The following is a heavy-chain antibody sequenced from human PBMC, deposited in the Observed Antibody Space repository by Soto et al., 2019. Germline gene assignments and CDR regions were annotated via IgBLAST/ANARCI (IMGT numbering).Heavy chain of an antibody. CDR2: IYYSGST. CDR1: GGSISSSSYY. Sequence: SETLCLTCTVSGGSISSSSYYWGWIRQPPGKGLEWIGSIYYSGSTYYNPSLKSRVTISVDTSKNQFSLKLSSVTAADTAVYYCARIGGRWLQFDTFYHFDYWGQGTLVTVSS. CDR3: ARIGGRWLQFDTFYHFDY. V-gene: IGHV4-39*01. D-gene: IGHD4-4*01. J-gene: IGHJ4*02.